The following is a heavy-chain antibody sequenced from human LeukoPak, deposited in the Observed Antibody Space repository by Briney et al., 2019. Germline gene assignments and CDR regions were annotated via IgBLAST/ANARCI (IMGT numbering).Heavy chain of an antibody. CDR2: INPNSGGT. CDR1: GYTFTGYY. J-gene: IGHJ4*02. D-gene: IGHD3-10*01. Sequence: ASVKVSCKASGYTFTGYYMHWARQAPGQGLEWMGWINPNSGGTNYAQKFQGRVTMTRDTSISTAYMELSRLRSDDTAVYYCARDWGSSGFGELFYFDYWGQGTLVTVSS. V-gene: IGHV1-2*02. CDR3: ARDWGSSGFGELFYFDY.